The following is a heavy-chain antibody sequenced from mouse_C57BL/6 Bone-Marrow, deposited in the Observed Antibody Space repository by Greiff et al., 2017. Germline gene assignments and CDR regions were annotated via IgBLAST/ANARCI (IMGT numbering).Heavy chain of an antibody. CDR1: GYTFTSYW. V-gene: IGHV1-69*01. Sequence: QVQLQQPGAELVMPGASVKLSCKASGYTFTSYWMHWVKQRPGQGLEWIGGIDPSDSYTNYNQKFKGKSTLTVDKSSSTASMHLSRLTSEDSAVYYCAREGTTVVAPFDYWGQGTTLTVSS. CDR3: AREGTTVVAPFDY. CDR2: IDPSDSYT. D-gene: IGHD1-1*01. J-gene: IGHJ2*01.